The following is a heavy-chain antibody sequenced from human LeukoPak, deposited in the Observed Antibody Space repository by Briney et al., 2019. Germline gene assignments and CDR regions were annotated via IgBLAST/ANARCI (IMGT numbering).Heavy chain of an antibody. CDR1: GYTSTGYY. J-gene: IGHJ5*02. CDR3: ARAAEQWLTNWFDP. CDR2: INPNSGGT. Sequence: ASVKVSCKASGYTSTGYYMHWVRQAPGQGLEWMGCINPNSGGTNYAQKFQGRLTMTRDTSISTAYMELSRLRSDDTAVYYCARAAEQWLTNWFDPWGQGTLVTVSS. V-gene: IGHV1-2*02. D-gene: IGHD6-19*01.